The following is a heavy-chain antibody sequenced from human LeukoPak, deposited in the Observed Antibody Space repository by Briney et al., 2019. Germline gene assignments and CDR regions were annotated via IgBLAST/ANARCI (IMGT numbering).Heavy chain of an antibody. CDR2: INPNSGGT. Sequence: GASVKVSCKASGYTFTGYYMHWVRQAPGQGLEWMGWINPNSGGTNYAQKLQGRVTMTRDTSISTAYMELSRLRSDDTAVYYCARGVGATSYYFDYWGQGTLVTVSS. D-gene: IGHD1-26*01. CDR3: ARGVGATSYYFDY. J-gene: IGHJ4*02. CDR1: GYTFTGYY. V-gene: IGHV1-2*02.